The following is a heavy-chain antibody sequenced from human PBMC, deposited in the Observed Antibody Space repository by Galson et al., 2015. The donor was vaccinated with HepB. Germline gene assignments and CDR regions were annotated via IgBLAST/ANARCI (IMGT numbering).Heavy chain of an antibody. CDR1: GYTFTSYG. J-gene: IGHJ6*03. CDR3: ARARYCSSTSCYNYYYYYYMDV. V-gene: IGHV1-18*01. Sequence: SVKVSCKASGYTFTSYGISWVRQAPGQGLEWMGWISAYNGNTNYAQKLQGRVTMTTDTSTSTAYMELRSLRSDDTAVYYCARARYCSSTSCYNYYYYYYMDVWGKGTTVTVSS. CDR2: ISAYNGNT. D-gene: IGHD2-2*01.